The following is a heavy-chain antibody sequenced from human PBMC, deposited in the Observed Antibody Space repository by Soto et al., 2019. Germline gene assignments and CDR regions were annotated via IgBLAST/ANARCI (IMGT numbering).Heavy chain of an antibody. CDR1: GFTFSSYG. D-gene: IGHD3-22*01. V-gene: IGHV3-30*18. J-gene: IGHJ4*02. CDR2: ISYDGSNK. Sequence: PGGSLRLSCAASGFTFSSYGMHWVRQAPGKGLEWVAVISYDGSNKYYADSVKGRFTISRDNSKNTLYLQMNSLRAEDTAVYYCAKFSDSSGLDYWGQGTVVTVLL. CDR3: AKFSDSSGLDY.